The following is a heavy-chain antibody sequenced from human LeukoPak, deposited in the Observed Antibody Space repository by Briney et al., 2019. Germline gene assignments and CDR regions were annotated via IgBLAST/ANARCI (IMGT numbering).Heavy chain of an antibody. CDR2: INTNTGNP. CDR3: AREGAVAGTLSPTEYFQH. Sequence: ASVKVSCKASGYTFTSYAMNWVRQAPGQGLEWMGWINTNTGNPTYAQGFTGRFVFSLDTSVSTAYLQISSLKAEDTAVYYCAREGAVAGTLSPTEYFQHWGQGTLVTVSS. CDR1: GYTFTSYA. V-gene: IGHV7-4-1*02. J-gene: IGHJ1*01. D-gene: IGHD6-19*01.